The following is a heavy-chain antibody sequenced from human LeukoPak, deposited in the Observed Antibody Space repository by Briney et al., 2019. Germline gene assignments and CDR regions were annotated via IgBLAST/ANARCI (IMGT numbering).Heavy chain of an antibody. Sequence: PSETLSLTCAVSGGSISSGGYSWRWIRQPPGKGLEWIGYIYHTGSTYYNPSLKSRVTISVDRSENQFSLKLGSVTAADTAVYYCARGYYDSSGYYLDYWGQGTLVTVSS. CDR3: ARGYYDSSGYYLDY. CDR2: IYHTGST. CDR1: GGSISSGGYS. J-gene: IGHJ4*02. V-gene: IGHV4-30-2*01. D-gene: IGHD3-22*01.